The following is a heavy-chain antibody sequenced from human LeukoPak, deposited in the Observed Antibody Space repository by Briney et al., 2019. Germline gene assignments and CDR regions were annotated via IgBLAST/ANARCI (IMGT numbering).Heavy chain of an antibody. CDR1: GTVFIRNW. V-gene: IGHV5-51*01. J-gene: IGHJ6*03. Sequence: GESLKISCKASGTVFIRNWMGWGRRGPGKGGEWMGVIHPEDSYSRYNAAFQGQATLSVDESTSTAYLQLSSLKASDTAIYYCARQNHYYYYMDVWGRGTTVTVSS. CDR3: ARQNHYYYYMDV. CDR2: IHPEDSYS.